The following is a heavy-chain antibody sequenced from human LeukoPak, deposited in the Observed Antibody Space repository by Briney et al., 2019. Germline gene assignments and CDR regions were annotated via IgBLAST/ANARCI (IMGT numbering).Heavy chain of an antibody. CDR2: FSWSGGST. D-gene: IGHD2-21*01. CDR1: GFPFSSHA. CDR3: AKGGLKQIVTFDI. J-gene: IGHJ3*02. Sequence: GGSLRLSCAASGFPFSSHAMSWVRQAPGKGLEWVSAFSWSGGSTYYGDPVKGRFTIYKDNSKDTLDLKMNSLGAEDTAVYYCAKGGLKQIVTFDIWGQGTMVTVSS. V-gene: IGHV3-23*01.